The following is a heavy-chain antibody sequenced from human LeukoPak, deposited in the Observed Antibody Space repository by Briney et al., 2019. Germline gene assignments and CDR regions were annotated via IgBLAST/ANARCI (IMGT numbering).Heavy chain of an antibody. CDR2: IHNSGST. Sequence: KPSETLSLTCAVSGGSITYYYWNWIRQPPGKGLEWIGYIHNSGSTSYNSSLKSRVTISADMSKNQFSLKLSSVTAADTAVYYCAREGLGATFGHAFDIWGQGTMVTVSS. CDR3: AREGLGATFGHAFDI. V-gene: IGHV4-4*08. CDR1: GGSITYYY. D-gene: IGHD1-26*01. J-gene: IGHJ3*02.